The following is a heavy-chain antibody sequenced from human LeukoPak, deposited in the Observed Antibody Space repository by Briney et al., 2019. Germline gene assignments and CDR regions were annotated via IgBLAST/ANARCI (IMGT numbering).Heavy chain of an antibody. Sequence: PSETLSLTCTVSGGSISSYYWSWIRQPPGKGLEWIGYILYSGSTNYNPSLKSRVTISVDTSNSQFSLNLSSVTAADTAVYYCARIVSGSYFYFDYWGQGTLVTVSS. CDR3: ARIVSGSYFYFDY. V-gene: IGHV4-59*12. D-gene: IGHD1-26*01. J-gene: IGHJ4*02. CDR2: ILYSGST. CDR1: GGSISSYY.